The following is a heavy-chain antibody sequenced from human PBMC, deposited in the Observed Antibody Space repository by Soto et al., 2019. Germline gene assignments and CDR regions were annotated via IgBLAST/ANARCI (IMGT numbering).Heavy chain of an antibody. CDR2: INPNSGGT. D-gene: IGHD3-22*01. CDR3: ARELDYYDSSGYYCLDAVDI. Sequence: QSPTQELEWMGWINPNSGGTNYAQKFQGRVTMTRDTSISTAYMELSRLRSDDTAVYYCARELDYYDSSGYYCLDAVDIRGQGTMVTV. V-gene: IGHV1-2*02. J-gene: IGHJ3*02.